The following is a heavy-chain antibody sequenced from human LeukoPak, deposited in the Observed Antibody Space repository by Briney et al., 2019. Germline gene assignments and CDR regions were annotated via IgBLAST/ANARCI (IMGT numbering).Heavy chain of an antibody. V-gene: IGHV3-21*01. J-gene: IGHJ4*02. CDR2: ISSYSSYI. Sequence: PGGSLRLSCAASGFTFSSYAMSWVRQAPGKGLEWVSSISSYSSYIYYADSVKGRFTISRDNAKNPLYLQMNSLRAEDTAVYYCARDRSNGDYAFDYWGQGALVTVSS. D-gene: IGHD4-17*01. CDR1: GFTFSSYA. CDR3: ARDRSNGDYAFDY.